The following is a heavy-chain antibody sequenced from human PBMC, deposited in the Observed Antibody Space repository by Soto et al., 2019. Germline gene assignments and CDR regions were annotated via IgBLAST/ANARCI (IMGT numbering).Heavy chain of an antibody. V-gene: IGHV6-1*01. CDR3: ARDRSYGANYLWEGDDDFDI. D-gene: IGHD4-17*01. J-gene: IGHJ3*02. Sequence: SQTLSLACAIAGCRVSSKISAFNWSRHSPSRGLEWLGRTYYRSKWYNDYAVSVKSLITINPDTSKNQFSLQLNSVTPEDTAVYSCARDRSYGANYLWEGDDDFDIWGKAKMANVSS. CDR2: TYYRSKWYN. CDR1: GCRVSSKISA.